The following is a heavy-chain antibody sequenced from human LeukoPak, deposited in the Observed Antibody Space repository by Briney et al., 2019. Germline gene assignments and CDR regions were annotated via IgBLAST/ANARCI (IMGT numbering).Heavy chain of an antibody. D-gene: IGHD2-21*02. CDR2: ITGSGSST. CDR1: GFTFSSYA. J-gene: IGHJ4*02. Sequence: GGSLRLSCAASGFTFSSYAMHWVRQAPGKGLEWVSSITGSGSSTYYADSVKGRFTISRDNSKNTLYVQMNSLRAEDTAVYFCAKPPRVVVVTAFDSWGQGTLVTVSS. CDR3: AKPPRVVVVTAFDS. V-gene: IGHV3-23*01.